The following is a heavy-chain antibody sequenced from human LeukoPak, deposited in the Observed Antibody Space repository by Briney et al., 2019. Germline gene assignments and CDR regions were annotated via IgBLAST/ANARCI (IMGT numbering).Heavy chain of an antibody. CDR2: MSPNSGNT. Sequence: ASVKVSCKASGYTFTSYGINWVRQATGQGLEWMGWMSPNSGNTGYAQKFQGRVTMTRNTSISTAYMELSSLRSEDTAVYYCASGIVVVPAAQLYYYYGMDIWGQGTTVTVSS. J-gene: IGHJ6*02. V-gene: IGHV1-8*02. D-gene: IGHD2-2*01. CDR3: ASGIVVVPAAQLYYYYGMDI. CDR1: GYTFTSYG.